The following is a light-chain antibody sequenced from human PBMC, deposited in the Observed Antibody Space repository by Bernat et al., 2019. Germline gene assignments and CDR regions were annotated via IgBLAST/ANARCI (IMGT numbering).Light chain of an antibody. CDR3: QSFDSSLSGVYV. V-gene: IGLV1-40*01. J-gene: IGLJ1*01. CDR1: TSNIGAGYT. CDR2: ANT. Sequence: QSVLTQPPSVSGAPGQRVTISCTGSTSNIGAGYTVHWYQQIPGTAPKLLIYANTNRPSGVPDRFSGSKSGTSVSLAITGLRAEDEADYYCQSFDSSLSGVYVFGTGTKVTVL.